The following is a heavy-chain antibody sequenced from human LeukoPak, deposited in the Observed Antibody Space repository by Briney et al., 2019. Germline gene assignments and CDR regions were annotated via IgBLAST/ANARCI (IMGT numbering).Heavy chain of an antibody. D-gene: IGHD2-2*01. CDR1: GFTFSSYA. CDR3: ASRPAAALGPLDF. J-gene: IGHJ4*02. Sequence: GGSLRLSCAASGFTFSSYAMSWVRQAPGKGLEWVSAISGNGGRTYYADSVKGRFTISRDNSRNTLFLQMNSLRAEDTAVYYCASRPAAALGPLDFWGQGTLVTVSS. V-gene: IGHV3-23*01. CDR2: ISGNGGRT.